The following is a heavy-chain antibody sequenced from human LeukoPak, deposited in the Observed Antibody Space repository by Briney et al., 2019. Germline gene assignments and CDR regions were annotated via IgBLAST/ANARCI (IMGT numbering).Heavy chain of an antibody. D-gene: IGHD2-21*01. CDR3: ARVADLVIAPSGYFQH. J-gene: IGHJ1*01. CDR1: GYTFTNYA. Sequence: SVKVSCKTSGYTFTNYAISWVRQAPGQGLEWMGGIIPIFGTANYAQKFQGRVTITPDESTSTAYMELSSLRSEDTAVYYCARVADLVIAPSGYFQHWGQGTLVTVSS. V-gene: IGHV1-69*13. CDR2: IIPIFGTA.